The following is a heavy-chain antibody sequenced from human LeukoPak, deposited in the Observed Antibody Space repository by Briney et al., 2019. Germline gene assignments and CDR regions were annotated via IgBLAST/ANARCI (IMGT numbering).Heavy chain of an antibody. CDR3: VRGMDV. J-gene: IGHJ6*02. Sequence: GGSLRLSCAASGFTFSSYWITWVRQAPGKGLEWVANIKQDGSEKYYVDSVKGRFTISRDNAKNSLYLQMNSLRAEDTAVYYCVRGMDVWGQGTTVTVSS. V-gene: IGHV3-7*03. CDR2: IKQDGSEK. CDR1: GFTFSSYW.